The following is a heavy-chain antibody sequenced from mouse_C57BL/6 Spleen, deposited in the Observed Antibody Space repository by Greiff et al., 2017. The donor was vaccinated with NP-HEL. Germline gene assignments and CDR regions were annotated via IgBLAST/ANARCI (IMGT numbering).Heavy chain of an antibody. V-gene: IGHV1-69*01. J-gene: IGHJ3*01. D-gene: IGHD1-1*01. Sequence: QVQLQQPGAELVMPGASVKLSCKASGYTFTSYWMHWVKQRPGQGLEWIGEIDPSDSYTNYNQKFKGKSTLTVDKSSSTAYMQLSSLTSEDSAVYYCARAGYYDGSSPAWFAYWGQGTLVTVSA. CDR3: ARAGYYDGSSPAWFAY. CDR2: IDPSDSYT. CDR1: GYTFTSYW.